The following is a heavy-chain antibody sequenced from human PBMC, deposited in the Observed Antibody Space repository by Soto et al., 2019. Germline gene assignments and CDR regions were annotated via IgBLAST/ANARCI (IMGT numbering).Heavy chain of an antibody. V-gene: IGHV3-23*01. Sequence: PGGSLRLSSAASGFTFSSYAMSWVRQAPGKGLEWVSAISGSGGSTYYADSVKGRFTISRDNSKNTLYLQMNSLRAEDTAVYYCAKGYREPYYYYGMDVWGQGTTVTVSS. CDR1: GFTFSSYA. CDR2: ISGSGGST. D-gene: IGHD1-1*01. J-gene: IGHJ6*02. CDR3: AKGYREPYYYYGMDV.